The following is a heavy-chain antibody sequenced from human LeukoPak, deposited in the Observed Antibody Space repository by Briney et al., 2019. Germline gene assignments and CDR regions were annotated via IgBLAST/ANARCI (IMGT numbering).Heavy chain of an antibody. CDR1: GGTFSSYA. CDR3: ARAMVLGDYGDNWFDP. CDR2: IIPIFGIA. V-gene: IGHV1-69*04. Sequence: SVKVSCKASGGTFSSYAISWVRQAPGQGLEWMGRIIPIFGIANYAQKLQGRVTITADKSTSTAYMELSSLRSEDTAVYYCARAMVLGDYGDNWFDPWGQGTLVTVSS. J-gene: IGHJ5*02. D-gene: IGHD4-17*01.